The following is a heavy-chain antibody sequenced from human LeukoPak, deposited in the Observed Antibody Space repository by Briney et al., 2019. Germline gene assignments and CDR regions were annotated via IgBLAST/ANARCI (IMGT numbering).Heavy chain of an antibody. V-gene: IGHV4-30-4*08. CDR3: ARPLLTGSAFDI. D-gene: IGHD1-14*01. CDR2: IYYSGST. CDR1: GGSISSGDYY. Sequence: SETLSLTCTVSGGSISSGDYYWSWIRQPPGKGLEWIGYIYYSGSTYYNPSLKSRVTISADTSKNQFSLKLSSVTAADTAVYYCARPLLTGSAFDIWGQGTMVTLSS. J-gene: IGHJ3*02.